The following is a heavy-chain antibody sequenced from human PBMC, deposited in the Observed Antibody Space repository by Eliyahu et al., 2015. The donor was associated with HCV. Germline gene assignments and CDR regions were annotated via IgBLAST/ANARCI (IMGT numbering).Heavy chain of an antibody. CDR1: GXXLSTNY. CDR2: ISSSGRT. V-gene: IGHV4-4*07. CDR3: ARGPLRTTSHLDY. Sequence: QVKLQESGPGLVKPSETLSLXCTVXGXXLSTNYWXWIRLSAGKGLEWIGRISSSGRTSYSPSLQSRVTMSVDTSRNQFSLKVNSVTAADTAVYFCARGPLRTTSHLDYWGQGTLVTVSS. D-gene: IGHD2-2*01. J-gene: IGHJ4*02.